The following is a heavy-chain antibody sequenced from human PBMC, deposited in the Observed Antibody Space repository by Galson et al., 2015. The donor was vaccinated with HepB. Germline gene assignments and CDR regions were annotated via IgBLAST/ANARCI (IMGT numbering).Heavy chain of an antibody. CDR3: ARRKGAAAALFDY. CDR2: IYPGDSDT. D-gene: IGHD6-13*01. V-gene: IGHV5-51*01. J-gene: IGHJ4*02. Sequence: QSGAEVKKPGESLKISCKGSGSSFTSYWIGWVRQMPGKGLEWMGIIYPGDSDTRYSPSFQGQVTISADKSISTAYLQWSSLKASDIAMYFCARRKGAAAALFDYWGQGTLVTVSS. CDR1: GSSFTSYW.